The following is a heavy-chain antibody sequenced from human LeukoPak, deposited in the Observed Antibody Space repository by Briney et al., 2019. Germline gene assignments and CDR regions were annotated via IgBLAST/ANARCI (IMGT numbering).Heavy chain of an antibody. CDR3: ARGRSSRRYYYYYYMDV. D-gene: IGHD6-19*01. CDR1: GGSISSSSYY. CDR2: INHSGST. Sequence: SETLSLTCTVSGGSISSSSYYWSWIRQPPGKGLEWIGEINHSGSTNYNPSLKSRVTISVDTSKNQFSLKLSSVTAADTAVYYCARGRSSRRYYYYYYMDVWGKGTTVTVSS. V-gene: IGHV4-39*07. J-gene: IGHJ6*03.